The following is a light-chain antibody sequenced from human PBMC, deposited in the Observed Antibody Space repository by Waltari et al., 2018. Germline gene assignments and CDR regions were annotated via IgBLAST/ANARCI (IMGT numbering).Light chain of an antibody. CDR1: SSAVGGYNY. J-gene: IGLJ2*01. CDR2: EVS. CDR3: SSYAGSNNLV. V-gene: IGLV2-8*01. Sequence: QSALTQPPSASGSPGQSVTLSCTGTSSAVGGYNYVSWYQQHPGKAPKFMIYEVSKRPSGVPDRFSGSKSGNTASLTVSGLQAEDEADYYCSSYAGSNNLVFGGGTKLTVL.